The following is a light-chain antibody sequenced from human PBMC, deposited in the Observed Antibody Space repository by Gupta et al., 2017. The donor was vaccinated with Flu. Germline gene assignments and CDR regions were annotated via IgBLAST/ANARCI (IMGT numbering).Light chain of an antibody. J-gene: IGLJ2*01. CDR3: QSADSSGTDCV. Sequence: SYELTQPPSVSVSPGQTARITCSGDALPKQYAYWYQQKPGQAPVLVIYKDSERPSGIPERFSGSSSGKTATLTISGVQAEDEADYYCQSADSSGTDCVFGGGTKMTVL. CDR1: ALPKQY. V-gene: IGLV3-25*02. CDR2: KDS.